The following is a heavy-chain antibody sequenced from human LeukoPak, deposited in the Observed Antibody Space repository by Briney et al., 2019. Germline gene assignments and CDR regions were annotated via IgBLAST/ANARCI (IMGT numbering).Heavy chain of an antibody. D-gene: IGHD4-17*01. CDR2: ISWDGGST. V-gene: IGHV3-43D*03. CDR1: GFTFSNAW. CDR3: AKDRSYGDYLHTYFDY. Sequence: SGGSLRLSCAASGFTFSNAWMSWVRQAPGKGLELVSLISWDGGSTYYADSVKGRFTISRDNSKNSLYLQMNSLRAEDTALYYCAKDRSYGDYLHTYFDYWGQGTLVTVSS. J-gene: IGHJ4*02.